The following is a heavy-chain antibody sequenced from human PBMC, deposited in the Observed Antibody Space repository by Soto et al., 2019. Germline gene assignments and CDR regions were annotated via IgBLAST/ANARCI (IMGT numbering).Heavy chain of an antibody. CDR2: ISGSGGST. D-gene: IGHD2-15*01. CDR3: AKGGYCSGGRCYPDAFDI. Sequence: GGSLRLSCAASGFSFSSYAMSWVRQAPGKGLEWVSAISGSGGSTYYADSVKGRFTISRDNSKNTLYLQMNSLRAEDTAVYYCAKGGYCSGGRCYPDAFDIWGQGTMVTVS. CDR1: GFSFSSYA. V-gene: IGHV3-23*01. J-gene: IGHJ3*02.